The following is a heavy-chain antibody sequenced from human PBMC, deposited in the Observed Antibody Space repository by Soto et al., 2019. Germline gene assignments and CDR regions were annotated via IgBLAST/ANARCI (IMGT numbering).Heavy chain of an antibody. CDR1: GFTFSSYW. V-gene: IGHV3-7*01. D-gene: IGHD3-16*01. Sequence: EVQLVESGGGLVQPGGSLRLSCTASGFTFSSYWMSWVRQAPGKGLEWVANIKHDGSEKNYVDSVKGRFTISTDNAKNSVFLQMNSLRAEDTAVYYWARQGGRRTYYYYYGMDVWGQGTTVTVSS. CDR3: ARQGGRRTYYYYYGMDV. J-gene: IGHJ6*02. CDR2: IKHDGSEK.